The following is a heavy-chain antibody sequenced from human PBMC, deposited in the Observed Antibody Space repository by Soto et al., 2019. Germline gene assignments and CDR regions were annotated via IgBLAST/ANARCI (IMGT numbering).Heavy chain of an antibody. Sequence: SVKVSCKASGYTFTSYGISWVRQAHGQGLEWMGWISAYNGNTNYAQKLQGRVTMTADTSTSTAYMELRSLRSDDTAVYYCARNTIFGVVLHFDYWGQGTLVTVSS. V-gene: IGHV1-18*01. J-gene: IGHJ4*02. CDR1: GYTFTSYG. CDR3: ARNTIFGVVLHFDY. D-gene: IGHD3-3*01. CDR2: ISAYNGNT.